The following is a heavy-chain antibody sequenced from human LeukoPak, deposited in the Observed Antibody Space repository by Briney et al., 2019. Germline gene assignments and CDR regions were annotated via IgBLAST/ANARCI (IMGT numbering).Heavy chain of an antibody. D-gene: IGHD3-16*01. CDR3: AKDGYYDYVWGSFGSYYYCGMDV. Sequence: GGSLRLSCAASGFTFSSYGMRWVRQAPGKGLEWVAVISYDGSNKYYADSVKGRFTISRDNSKNTLYLQMNSLRAEDTAVYYCAKDGYYDYVWGSFGSYYYCGMDVWGQGTTVTVSS. CDR2: ISYDGSNK. CDR1: GFTFSSYG. V-gene: IGHV3-30*18. J-gene: IGHJ6*02.